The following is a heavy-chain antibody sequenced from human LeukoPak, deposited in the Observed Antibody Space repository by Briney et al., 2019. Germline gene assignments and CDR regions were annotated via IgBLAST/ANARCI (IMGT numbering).Heavy chain of an antibody. Sequence: GRSLRLSCAASGFTFDDYAMHWVRQAPGKGLEWVSGISWNSGSIGYADSVKGRFTISRDNAKNSLYLQMNSLRAEDTALYYCAKAAVAGYYYYYYGMDVWGQGTTVTVSS. CDR2: ISWNSGSI. D-gene: IGHD6-19*01. V-gene: IGHV3-9*01. J-gene: IGHJ6*02. CDR3: AKAAVAGYYYYYYGMDV. CDR1: GFTFDDYA.